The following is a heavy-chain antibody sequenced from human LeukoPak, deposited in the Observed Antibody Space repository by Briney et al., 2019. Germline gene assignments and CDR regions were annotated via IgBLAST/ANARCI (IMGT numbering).Heavy chain of an antibody. Sequence: QTLSLTCAISGDSVSSNSAAWNWIRQSPSRGFEWLGRTYYRSKWNTDYAISVRSRITITTDTSKNQFSLQLNSVTPEDTAVYYCARDGVTASYFLDYWGQGTLATVSS. CDR1: GDSVSSNSAA. J-gene: IGHJ4*02. CDR3: ARDGVTASYFLDY. CDR2: TYYRSKWNT. V-gene: IGHV6-1*01. D-gene: IGHD2-21*02.